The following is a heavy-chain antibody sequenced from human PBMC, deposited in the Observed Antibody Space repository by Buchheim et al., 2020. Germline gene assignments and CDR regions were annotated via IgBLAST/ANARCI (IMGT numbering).Heavy chain of an antibody. J-gene: IGHJ6*02. CDR3: VRDREQVVFYYYGMDV. CDR1: GFTFSNYA. V-gene: IGHV3-30*01. Sequence: QVQLVESGGGVVQPGRSLRLSCAGSGFTFSNYAMYWVRRAPGKGLEWVALLSYGGTDKYYADSVKGRFTISRDNSKSTLYLQMNSLRADDTAVYYCVRDREQVVFYYYGMDVWGQGTT. CDR2: LSYGGTDK. D-gene: IGHD6-6*01.